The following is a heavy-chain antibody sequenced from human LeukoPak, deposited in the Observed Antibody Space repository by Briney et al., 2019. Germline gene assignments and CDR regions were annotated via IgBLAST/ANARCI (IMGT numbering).Heavy chain of an antibody. CDR2: INPNSGGT. V-gene: IGHV1-2*06. J-gene: IGHJ4*02. Sequence: GASVKVSCKASGYTFTSYYMHWVRQAPGQGLEWMGRINPNSGGTNYAQKFQGRVTMTRDTSISTAYMELSRLRSDDTAVYYCARGAVGLGSSGWYGPGGYYFDYWGREPWSPSPQ. CDR3: ARGAVGLGSSGWYGPGGYYFDY. CDR1: GYTFTSYY. D-gene: IGHD6-19*01.